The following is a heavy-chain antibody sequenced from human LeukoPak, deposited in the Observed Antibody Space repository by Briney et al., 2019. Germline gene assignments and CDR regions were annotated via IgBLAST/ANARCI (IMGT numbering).Heavy chain of an antibody. CDR3: AKDLSIVGATGAFDI. J-gene: IGHJ3*02. Sequence: GGSLRLSCAASGFTFDDYAMHWVRQVPGKGLEWVSGISWNSVSIDYADSVQGRFTLSRDNSKNTLYLQMNSLRAEDTAVYYCAKDLSIVGATGAFDIWGQGTMVTVSS. CDR1: GFTFDDYA. D-gene: IGHD1-26*01. CDR2: ISWNSVSI. V-gene: IGHV3-9*01.